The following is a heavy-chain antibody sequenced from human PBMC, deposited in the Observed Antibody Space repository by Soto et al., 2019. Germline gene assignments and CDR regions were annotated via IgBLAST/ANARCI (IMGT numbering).Heavy chain of an antibody. V-gene: IGHV4-39*01. CDR3: ATRGYSYGYVLDY. CDR1: GGSISSSSYY. CDR2: IYYSGST. J-gene: IGHJ4*02. Sequence: PSETLSLTCTVSGGSISSSSYYWGWIRQPPGKGLEWIGSIYYSGSTYYNPSLKSRVTISVDTSKNQFSLKLSSVTAADTAVYYCATRGYSYGYVLDYWGQGTLVTVS. D-gene: IGHD5-18*01.